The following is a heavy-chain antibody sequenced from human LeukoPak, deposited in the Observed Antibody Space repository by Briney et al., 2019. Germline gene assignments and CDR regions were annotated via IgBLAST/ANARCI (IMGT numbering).Heavy chain of an antibody. CDR1: GFTFSNFA. J-gene: IGHJ4*02. D-gene: IGHD6-19*01. CDR3: AKAGSSGWSPSGGDY. CDR2: ISGSGGST. V-gene: IGHV3-23*01. Sequence: PGGSLRLSCAASGFTFSNFAMSWVRQAPGKGLEWVSTISGSGGSTFYADSVKGRFTISRDNSKNTLFLQMNSLRAEDTAIYYCAKAGSSGWSPSGGDYWGQGSLVTVSS.